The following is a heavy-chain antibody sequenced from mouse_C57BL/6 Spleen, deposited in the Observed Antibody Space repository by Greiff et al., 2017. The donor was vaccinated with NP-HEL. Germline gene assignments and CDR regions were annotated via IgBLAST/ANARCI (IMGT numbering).Heavy chain of an antibody. D-gene: IGHD1-1*01. Sequence: VQLQQSGAELVKPGASVKISCKASGYAFSSYWMNWVKQRPGKGLEWIGQIYPGDGDTNYNGKFKGKATLTADESSSTAYMQLSSLTSEDSAVYFCAREPTTVVANPFDYWGQGTTLTVSS. J-gene: IGHJ2*01. CDR1: GYAFSSYW. CDR2: IYPGDGDT. CDR3: AREPTTVVANPFDY. V-gene: IGHV1-80*01.